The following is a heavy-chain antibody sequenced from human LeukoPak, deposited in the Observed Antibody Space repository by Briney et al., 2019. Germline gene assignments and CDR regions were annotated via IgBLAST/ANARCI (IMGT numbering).Heavy chain of an antibody. V-gene: IGHV4-59*08. CDR2: IYYSGST. D-gene: IGHD5-12*01. J-gene: IGHJ4*02. Sequence: PSETLSLTCTVSGGSISSYYWSWIRQPPGKGPEWIGYIYYSGSTNYNPSLKSRVTISVDTSKNQFSLKLSSVTAADTAVFYCARQGIVATPYYFDYWGQGTLVTVSS. CDR1: GGSISSYY. CDR3: ARQGIVATPYYFDY.